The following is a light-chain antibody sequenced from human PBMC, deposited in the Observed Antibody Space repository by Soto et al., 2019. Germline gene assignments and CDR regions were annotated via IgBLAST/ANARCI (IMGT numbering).Light chain of an antibody. J-gene: IGKJ1*01. CDR1: QSISIN. Sequence: EIALTQSPGTLSVSPGDRVTLSCRASQSISINLAWYQHKPGQAPRLLIHGGSTRATGIPARISGSGSGTEFTLTISSLQSEDFAVYYCQQFRNWPWTFGQGTKVDIK. V-gene: IGKV3D-15*01. CDR3: QQFRNWPWT. CDR2: GGS.